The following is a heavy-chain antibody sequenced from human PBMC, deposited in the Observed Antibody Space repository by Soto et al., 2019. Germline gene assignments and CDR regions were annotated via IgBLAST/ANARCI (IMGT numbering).Heavy chain of an antibody. D-gene: IGHD2-15*01. V-gene: IGHV1-69*02. CDR1: GGTFSSYT. Sequence: ASVKVSCKASGGTFSSYTISWVRQAPGQGLEWMGRIIPILGIANYAQKFQGRVTITADKSTSTSYMELSSLRSEDTALFYCASNRGHCSGGSCYYYMDVWGKGTMVTVSS. J-gene: IGHJ6*03. CDR2: IIPILGIA. CDR3: ASNRGHCSGGSCYYYMDV.